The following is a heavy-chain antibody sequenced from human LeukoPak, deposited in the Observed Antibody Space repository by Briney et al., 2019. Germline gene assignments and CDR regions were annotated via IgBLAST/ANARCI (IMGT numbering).Heavy chain of an antibody. CDR1: GFTFGDYA. CDR3: TRARIRDGYTKKGLYYFDY. D-gene: IGHD5-24*01. J-gene: IGHJ4*02. Sequence: GGSLRLSCTASGFTFGDYAMSWVRQAPGKGLEWVGFIRSKAYGGRTEYAASVKGRFTISRDDSKSIAYLRMSSLKTEDTAVYYCTRARIRDGYTKKGLYYFDYWGQGTLVTVSS. V-gene: IGHV3-49*04. CDR2: IRSKAYGGRT.